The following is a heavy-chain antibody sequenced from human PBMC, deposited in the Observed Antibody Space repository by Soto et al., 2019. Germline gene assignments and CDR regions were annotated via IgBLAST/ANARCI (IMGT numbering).Heavy chain of an antibody. CDR2: INPNSGGT. CDR1: GYTFTGYY. V-gene: IGHV1-2*02. CDR3: ARASFYSGTNAPTVDV. Sequence: GASVKVSGKASGYTFTGYYMHWVRQAPGQGLEWMGWINPNSGGTNYAQNFQGRVTMTRDTSISTAYMELNRLRSDDTAVYYCARASFYSGTNAPTVDVWGQGTTVTVSS. J-gene: IGHJ6*02. D-gene: IGHD1-26*01.